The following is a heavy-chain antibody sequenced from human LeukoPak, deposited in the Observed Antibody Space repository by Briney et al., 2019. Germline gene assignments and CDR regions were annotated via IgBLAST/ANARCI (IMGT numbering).Heavy chain of an antibody. Sequence: PGGSLRLFCAASGFTFGRYEMNWVRQAPGKGLEWISYISGSGDTIYYADSVKGRFTISRDNAKNSLYLQMNSLRAEDTAVAHCARAPLVLQYRWWFDPWGQGTLVIVSS. D-gene: IGHD5-24*01. CDR2: ISGSGDTI. V-gene: IGHV3-48*03. CDR3: ARAPLVLQYRWWFDP. CDR1: GFTFGRYE. J-gene: IGHJ5*02.